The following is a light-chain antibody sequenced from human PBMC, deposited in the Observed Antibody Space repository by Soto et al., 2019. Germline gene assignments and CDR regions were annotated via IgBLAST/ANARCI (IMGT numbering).Light chain of an antibody. CDR2: EVS. Sequence: QSVLTHPPSASGSPGQSVTISCTGTSSDVGGYNCVSWYQQHPGKAPKLMIYEVSKRPSGVPDRFSGSKSGNTASLTVSGLQAEYEADYYCSSYAGSNNVVFGGGTKLTVL. CDR3: SSYAGSNNVV. J-gene: IGLJ2*01. V-gene: IGLV2-8*01. CDR1: SSDVGGYNC.